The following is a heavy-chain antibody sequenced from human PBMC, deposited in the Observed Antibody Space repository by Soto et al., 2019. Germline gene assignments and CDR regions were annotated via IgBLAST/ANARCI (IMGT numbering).Heavy chain of an antibody. D-gene: IGHD3-3*01. CDR1: GFTFSSYE. V-gene: IGHV3-48*03. CDR3: ARYYDFWSGYYNDYYYGMDV. CDR2: ISSSGSTI. J-gene: IGHJ6*02. Sequence: GGSLRLSCAASGFTFSSYEMNWVRQAPGKGLEWVSYISSSGSTIYYADSVKGRFTISRDNAKSSLYLQMNSLRAEDTAVYYCARYYDFWSGYYNDYYYGMDVWGQGTTVTVSS.